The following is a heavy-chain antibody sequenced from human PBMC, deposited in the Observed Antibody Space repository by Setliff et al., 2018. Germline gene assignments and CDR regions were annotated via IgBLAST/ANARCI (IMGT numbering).Heavy chain of an antibody. Sequence: ASVKVSCKASGYSFTSYAMNWVRQAPGQGLVWMGWINPRTGVTNSAQKFQGRVTMTRDTSITTVYMDLSRLKSDDTAVYYCARGTDYHGSGSYWAKDVWGKGTTVTVSS. V-gene: IGHV1-2*02. CDR3: ARGTDYHGSGSYWAKDV. J-gene: IGHJ6*04. D-gene: IGHD3-10*01. CDR1: GYSFTSYA. CDR2: INPRTGVT.